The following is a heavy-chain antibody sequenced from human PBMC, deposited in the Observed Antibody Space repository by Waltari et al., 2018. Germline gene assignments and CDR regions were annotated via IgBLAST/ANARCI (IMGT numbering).Heavy chain of an antibody. CDR2: IYTSGST. CDR1: GGSIDSGSYY. D-gene: IGHD1-26*01. Sequence: QVQLQESGPGLVKPPQTLSLTCTVSGGSIDSGSYYWSWIRQPAGKGLEWIGRIYTSGSTNYNPSLKSRVTISVDTFKNQFSLNLSSVTAADTAVYYCARGPLLSKVDYWGQGTLVTVSS. V-gene: IGHV4-61*02. CDR3: ARGPLLSKVDY. J-gene: IGHJ4*02.